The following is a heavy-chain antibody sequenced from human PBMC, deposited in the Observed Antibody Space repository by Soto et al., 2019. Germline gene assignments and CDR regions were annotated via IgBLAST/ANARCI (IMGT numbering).Heavy chain of an antibody. CDR1: GFSFSSSG. Sequence: GGSLRLSCAASGFSFSSSGMHWARQAPGKGLVWVAHIHNDGSRTSYAGSVKGRFTISRDNAKSTSYLQRNSLRAEDTAMYYGARDSDAGGSTAACDIWGQRTMVTASS. D-gene: IGHD3-16*01. CDR3: ARDSDAGGSTAACDI. J-gene: IGHJ3*02. V-gene: IGHV3-74*01. CDR2: IHNDGSRT.